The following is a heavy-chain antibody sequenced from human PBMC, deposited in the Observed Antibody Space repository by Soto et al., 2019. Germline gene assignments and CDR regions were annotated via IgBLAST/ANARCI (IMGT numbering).Heavy chain of an antibody. D-gene: IGHD6-19*01. CDR2: IYYSGST. CDR1: GGSISGGGYY. Sequence: SETLSLTCTVSGGSISGGGYYWSWIRQNPGKGLEWIGYIYYSGSTYYNPSLKSRVTISVDTSKNQFSLKLSSLRSEDTAVYYCARGVAGPLQWFDPWGQGTLVNVS. V-gene: IGHV4-31*03. J-gene: IGHJ5*02. CDR3: ARGVAGPLQWFDP.